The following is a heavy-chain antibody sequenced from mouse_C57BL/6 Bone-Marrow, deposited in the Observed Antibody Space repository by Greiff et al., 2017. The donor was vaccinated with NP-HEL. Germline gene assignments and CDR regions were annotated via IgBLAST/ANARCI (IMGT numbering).Heavy chain of an antibody. D-gene: IGHD2-4*01. CDR2: ILPGSGST. V-gene: IGHV1-9*01. J-gene: IGHJ2*01. CDR3: ESWDNDYAFDY. Sequence: QVQLKESGAELMKPGASVKLSCKATGYTFTGYWIEWVKQRPGHGLEWIGEILPGSGSTNYNEKFKGKATFTVDPSSNTAYMHLSSLTTEDSAIYYCESWDNDYAFDYWGQGTTLTVSS. CDR1: GYTFTGYW.